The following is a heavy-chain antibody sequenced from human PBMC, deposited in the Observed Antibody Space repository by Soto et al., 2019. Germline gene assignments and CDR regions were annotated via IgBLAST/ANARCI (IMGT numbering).Heavy chain of an antibody. CDR3: AKGGRQWLVTSDFNY. D-gene: IGHD6-19*01. CDR1: GFTFSDYA. Sequence: VQLVESGGGVVQPGRSLRLSCAASGFTFSDYAMHWVRQAPGKGLEWVAVVSHDGRNTHYADSVKGRFTISRDSSKNTVSLEMTSLRAGDTAVYYWAKGGRQWLVTSDFNYWGQGDLVTVSS. V-gene: IGHV3-30*18. J-gene: IGHJ4*02. CDR2: VSHDGRNT.